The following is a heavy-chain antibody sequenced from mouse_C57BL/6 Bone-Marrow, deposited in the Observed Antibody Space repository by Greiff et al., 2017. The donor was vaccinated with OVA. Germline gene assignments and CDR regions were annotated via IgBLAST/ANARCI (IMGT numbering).Heavy chain of an antibody. J-gene: IGHJ2*01. CDR3: ARRSPFTTWYFDY. CDR2: IDPSDSYT. D-gene: IGHD1-1*01. CDR1: GYTFTSYW. Sequence: QVQLQQPGAELVMPGASVKLSCKASGYTFTSYWMHWVKQRPGQGLEWIGEIDPSDSYTNYNQKFKGKSTLTVDKSSSTAYMQLSSLTSEDSAVYYCARRSPFTTWYFDYWGQGTTLTVSS. V-gene: IGHV1-69*01.